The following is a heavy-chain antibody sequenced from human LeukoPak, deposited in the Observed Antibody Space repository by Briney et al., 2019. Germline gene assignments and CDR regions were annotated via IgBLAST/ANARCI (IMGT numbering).Heavy chain of an antibody. V-gene: IGHV3-9*02. D-gene: IGHD6-13*01. CDR2: ISWNSGRI. CDR3: AKDRGPGSSEWNYFDY. Sequence: HPGGSLRLSCAASGFTSDGYAMHWVRQPPGKGLEWVSGISWNSGRIDYADSVKGRFTISRDNGKNSLYLQMNSLRAEDTALYYCAKDRGPGSSEWNYFDYWGQGTLVTVSS. CDR1: GFTSDGYA. J-gene: IGHJ4*02.